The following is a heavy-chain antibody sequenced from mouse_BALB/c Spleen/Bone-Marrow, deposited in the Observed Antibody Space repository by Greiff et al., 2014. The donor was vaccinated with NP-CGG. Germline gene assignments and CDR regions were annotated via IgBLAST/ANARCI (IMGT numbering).Heavy chain of an antibody. V-gene: IGHV1-4*01. J-gene: IGHJ3*01. CDR2: INPSSGYT. CDR1: GYTFTSYT. Sequence: LVESGAELARPGASVKMSCKTSGYTFTSYTMHWVKQRPGQGLEWIGYINPSSGYTNYNQKFKDEATLTADKSSSTAYMQLSSLTSEDSAVYYCARSNGNYVLAYWGLGTLVTVSA. CDR3: ARSNGNYVLAY. D-gene: IGHD2-1*01.